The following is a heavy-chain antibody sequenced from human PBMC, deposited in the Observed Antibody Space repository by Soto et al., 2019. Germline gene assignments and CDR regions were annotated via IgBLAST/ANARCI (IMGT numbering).Heavy chain of an antibody. V-gene: IGHV6-1*01. CDR2: TYRGSESYN. CDR1: GDSGSNNAVA. Sequence: QVQLQQSGPGILKASQTLSVTCAISGDSGSNNAVAWNWIRQSPSGGLEWLGRTYRGSESYNDYSISLKSRVTINTDPSQNQFSLQLTSVTSEDTAVYYCARGKNAAFDYWGQGTVVTVSS. CDR3: ARGKNAAFDY. J-gene: IGHJ4*02.